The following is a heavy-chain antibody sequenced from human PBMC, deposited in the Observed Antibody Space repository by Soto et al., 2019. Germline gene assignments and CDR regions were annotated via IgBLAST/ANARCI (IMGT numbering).Heavy chain of an antibody. V-gene: IGHV4-38-2*01. D-gene: IGHD3-3*01. J-gene: IGHJ5*02. Sequence: SETLSLTCGVSGYSISSGFYWGWIRQAPGKGLEWIGNVYHSGSTYYNPYNPSLKSRVTISVDTSKNQFSLKLSSVTAADTAVYYCARTKEKNYDFWSGYYPLWFDPWGQGTLVTVSS. CDR3: ARTKEKNYDFWSGYYPLWFDP. CDR1: GYSISSGFY. CDR2: VYHSGST.